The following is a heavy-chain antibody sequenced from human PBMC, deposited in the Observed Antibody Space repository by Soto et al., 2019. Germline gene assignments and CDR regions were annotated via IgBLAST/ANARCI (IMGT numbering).Heavy chain of an antibody. CDR1: VYTFDTYG. CDR3: ATGCYAIYCFDP. V-gene: IGHV1-69*06. J-gene: IGHJ5*02. D-gene: IGHD2-8*01. CDR2: VIAHFGPT. Sequence: SVKVSCKASVYTFDTYGISWVRQAPGQGLEWMGGVIAHFGPTNYAQKFQGRVTITADTSTSTAYMELSSLRSEDTAGYYFATGCYAIYCFDPWGQGTLGTVSS.